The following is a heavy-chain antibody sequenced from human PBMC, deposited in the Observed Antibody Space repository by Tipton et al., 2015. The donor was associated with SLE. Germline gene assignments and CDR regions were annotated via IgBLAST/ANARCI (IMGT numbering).Heavy chain of an antibody. J-gene: IGHJ4*02. V-gene: IGHV4-4*07. CDR3: ARSGSGSYSLDY. CDR1: GDSISSYY. CDR2: TYTSGST. Sequence: TLSLTCTVSGDSISSYYWSWIRQPAGRGLEWIGRTYTSGSTNYNPSLKSRVTMSVDTSKNQFSLKLSSVTAADTAVYYCARSGSGSYSLDYWGQGTLVTVSS. D-gene: IGHD1-26*01.